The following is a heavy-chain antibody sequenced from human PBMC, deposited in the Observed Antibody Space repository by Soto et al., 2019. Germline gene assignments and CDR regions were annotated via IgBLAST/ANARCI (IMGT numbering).Heavy chain of an antibody. D-gene: IGHD2-2*01. CDR3: ARNDIIVPAAMRRVPWFDP. J-gene: IGHJ5*02. Sequence: ASVKVSCKVSGYTLTELSMHWVRQAPGKGLEWMGWFDPEDGGTSYAQKFQGRVTMTRDTSTSTVYMELSSLRSEDTAVYYCARNDIIVPAAMRRVPWFDPWGQGTLVTVSS. V-gene: IGHV1-24*01. CDR2: FDPEDGGT. CDR1: GYTLTELS.